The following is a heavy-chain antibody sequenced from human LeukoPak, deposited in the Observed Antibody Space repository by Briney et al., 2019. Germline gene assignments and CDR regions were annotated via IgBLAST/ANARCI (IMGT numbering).Heavy chain of an antibody. J-gene: IGHJ4*02. V-gene: IGHV1-69*05. D-gene: IGHD3-22*01. Sequence: ASVKVSCKASGGTFSSYAISWVRQAPGQGLEWMGGIIPIFGTANYAQKFQGRVTITTDESTSTAYMELSSLRSEDTAVYYCAMGFDSSGYYPQAPFDYWGQGTLVTVSS. CDR2: IIPIFGTA. CDR1: GGTFSSYA. CDR3: AMGFDSSGYYPQAPFDY.